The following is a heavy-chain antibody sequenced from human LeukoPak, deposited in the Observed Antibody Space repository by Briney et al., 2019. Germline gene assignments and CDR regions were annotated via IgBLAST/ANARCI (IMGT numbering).Heavy chain of an antibody. CDR3: ARDNYSSGWYKGEFVY. J-gene: IGHJ4*02. Sequence: PGGSVRLCCATSGFTLSGYGMHWVRQAPGKGLEWVTVIWSDGSNKYYADSVKGRFTISRDNSKNTLSLQMNSLRTEDTAVYFCARDNYSSGWYKGEFVYWGQGTLVTVSS. V-gene: IGHV3-33*01. D-gene: IGHD6-19*01. CDR1: GFTLSGYG. CDR2: IWSDGSNK.